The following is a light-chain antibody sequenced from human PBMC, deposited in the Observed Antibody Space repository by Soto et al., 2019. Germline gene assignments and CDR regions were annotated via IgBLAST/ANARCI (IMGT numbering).Light chain of an antibody. CDR1: NSDVGGFNY. J-gene: IGLJ1*01. Sequence: QSVLTQPASVSGSPGQSITISCTGTNSDVGGFNYVSWYQQHPGKAPKVMIYEVSNRPSGVSNRFSGSKSGNTASLTISGLQAEDEADYYCSSYTSSSTLDVFGTGTKLTVL. CDR2: EVS. CDR3: SSYTSSSTLDV. V-gene: IGLV2-14*01.